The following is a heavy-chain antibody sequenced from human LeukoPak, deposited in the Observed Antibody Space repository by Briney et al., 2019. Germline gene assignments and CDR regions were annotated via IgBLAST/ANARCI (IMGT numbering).Heavy chain of an antibody. CDR2: ISSSSSYI. CDR1: GFTFSDYF. J-gene: IGHJ4*02. D-gene: IGHD3-22*01. V-gene: IGHV3-21*01. CDR3: ARDYDSSGYNDY. Sequence: GGSLRLSCAASGFTFSDYFMTWIRQAPGKGLEWVSSISSSSSYIYYADSVKGRFTISRDNAKNSLYLQMNSLRAEDTAVYYCARDYDSSGYNDYWGQGTLVTVSS.